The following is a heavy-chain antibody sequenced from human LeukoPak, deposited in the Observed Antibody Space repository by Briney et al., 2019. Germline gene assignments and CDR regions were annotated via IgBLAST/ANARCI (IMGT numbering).Heavy chain of an antibody. V-gene: IGHV4-59*08. CDR2: IYFSGTT. J-gene: IGHJ3*02. CDR1: GGSISSYY. CDR3: ARQSGGGYNSGVFDI. D-gene: IGHD5-24*01. Sequence: SETLSLTCTVSGGSISSYYWSWIRQPPGKGLEWVGYIYFSGTTNYNPSLKSRVAISVDTSKSHLSLKLSSVTAADTAVYYCARQSGGGYNSGVFDIWGPGTMVTVSS.